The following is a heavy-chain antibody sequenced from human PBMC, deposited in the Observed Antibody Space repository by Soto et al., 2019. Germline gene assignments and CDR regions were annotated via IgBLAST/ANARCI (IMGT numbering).Heavy chain of an antibody. CDR2: ISYDGSNK. CDR1: GFTLSSYG. CDR3: AKDRGRRYYGMDV. J-gene: IGHJ6*02. D-gene: IGHD3-10*01. Sequence: PGGSLRLSCAASGFTLSSYGMHWVRQAPGKGLEWVAVISYDGSNKYYADSVKDRFTISRDNSKNTLYLQMNSLRAEDTAVYYCAKDRGRRYYGMDVWGQGTKVTVYS. V-gene: IGHV3-30*18.